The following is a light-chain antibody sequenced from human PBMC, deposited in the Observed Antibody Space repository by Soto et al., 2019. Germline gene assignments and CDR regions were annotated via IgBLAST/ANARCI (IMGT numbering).Light chain of an antibody. CDR2: GNS. J-gene: IGLJ2*01. Sequence: QPVLTQPPSVSGAPGQRVTISCTGSSSNIGAGYDVHWYQQLPGTAPKLLIYGNSNRPSGVPDRFSGSKSGTSASLAITGXXXEDEADYYCQSYDSSLSGLXGGGTKVTVL. CDR3: QSYDSSLSGL. CDR1: SSNIGAGYD. V-gene: IGLV1-40*01.